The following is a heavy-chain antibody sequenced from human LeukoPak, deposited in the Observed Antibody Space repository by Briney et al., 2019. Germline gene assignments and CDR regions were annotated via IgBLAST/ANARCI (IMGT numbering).Heavy chain of an antibody. Sequence: GASVKVSCKASGGTFSSYAISWVRQATGQGLEWMGWMNPNSGNTGYAQKSQGRVTMTRNTSISTAYMELSSLRSEDTAVYYCARAESSWPFDYWGQGTLVTVSS. CDR1: GGTFSSYA. D-gene: IGHD6-13*01. J-gene: IGHJ4*02. CDR2: MNPNSGNT. V-gene: IGHV1-8*02. CDR3: ARAESSWPFDY.